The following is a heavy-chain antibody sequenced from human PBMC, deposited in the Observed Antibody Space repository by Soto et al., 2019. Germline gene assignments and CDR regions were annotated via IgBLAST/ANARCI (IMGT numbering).Heavy chain of an antibody. Sequence: GGSLRLSCAASRFPFSDSYMAWIRQAPGKGLEEIATISSTGSTPYYADSVKGRFTISRDNAQNSLYLEMNNLRAEDTAVYYCARGQQLVANWLDPWGQGILVTVSS. V-gene: IGHV3-11*01. CDR2: ISSTGSTP. CDR1: RFPFSDSY. J-gene: IGHJ5*02. D-gene: IGHD6-6*01. CDR3: ARGQQLVANWLDP.